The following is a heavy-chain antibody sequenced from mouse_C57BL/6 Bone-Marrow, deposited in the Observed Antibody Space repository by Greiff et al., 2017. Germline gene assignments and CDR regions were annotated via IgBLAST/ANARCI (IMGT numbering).Heavy chain of an antibody. V-gene: IGHV14-4*01. CDR3: TTGWLLPLDCDV. Sequence: VQLQQSGAELVRPGASVKLSCTASGFNIKDDYMHWVKQRPEQGLEWIGWIDPENGDTEYASKFQGKATITADTSSNTAYLQLSSLTSEDTAVXYCTTGWLLPLDCDVWGTGTTVTVSS. CDR2: IDPENGDT. CDR1: GFNIKDDY. D-gene: IGHD2-3*01. J-gene: IGHJ1*03.